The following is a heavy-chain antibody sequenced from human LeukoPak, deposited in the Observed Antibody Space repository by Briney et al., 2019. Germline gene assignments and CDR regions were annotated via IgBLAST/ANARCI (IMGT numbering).Heavy chain of an antibody. Sequence: GGSLRHSCAASGFTFSIYAMSWVRQAPGKGLEWVSAITGSSSHTYYADSMKGRFTISRDNSKNTLYLQINNLRDEDTAVYYCAKEWYSSGYHGFDYWGQGTLVTVSS. V-gene: IGHV3-23*01. CDR3: AKEWYSSGYHGFDY. CDR2: ITGSSSHT. CDR1: GFTFSIYA. J-gene: IGHJ4*02. D-gene: IGHD3-22*01.